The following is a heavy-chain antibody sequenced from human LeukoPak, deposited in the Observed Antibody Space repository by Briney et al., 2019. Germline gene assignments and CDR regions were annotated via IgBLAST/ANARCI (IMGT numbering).Heavy chain of an antibody. Sequence: ASVKVSCTASGYTFTSYDINWVRQATGQGLEWMGWMNPNSGNTGYAQKFQGRVTMTRNTSISTAYMELSSLRSEDTAVYYCATRPYSSTNAFDIWGQGTMVTVSS. J-gene: IGHJ3*02. CDR2: MNPNSGNT. V-gene: IGHV1-8*01. CDR1: GYTFTSYD. CDR3: ATRPYSSTNAFDI. D-gene: IGHD6-13*01.